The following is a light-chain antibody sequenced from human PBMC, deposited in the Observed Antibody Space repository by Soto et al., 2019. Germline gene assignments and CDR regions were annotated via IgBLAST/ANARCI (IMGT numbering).Light chain of an antibody. Sequence: QSALIQPASVSGSPGQSVTISCTGTSSPVGAYNYVSWYQQHPGKAPKLMIFEVSNRPSGVSNRFSGSKSGNTASLTISGLQAEDEADYYCSSYTGSTFVLFGGGTKVTVL. J-gene: IGLJ3*02. CDR1: SSPVGAYNY. CDR2: EVS. V-gene: IGLV2-14*01. CDR3: SSYTGSTFVL.